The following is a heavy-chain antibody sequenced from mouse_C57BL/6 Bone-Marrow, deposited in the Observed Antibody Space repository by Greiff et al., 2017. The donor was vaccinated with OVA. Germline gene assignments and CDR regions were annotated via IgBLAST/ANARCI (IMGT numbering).Heavy chain of an antibody. V-gene: IGHV2-6*01. Sequence: QVQLQQSGPGLVAPSQSLSITCTVSGFSLTSYGVDWVRQSPGKGLEWLGVIWGVGSTNYNSALKSRLSISKENSKSQVFLKMNSLQTDDTAMYYCASAYGSSPYYAMDYWGQGTSVTVSS. CDR3: ASAYGSSPYYAMDY. D-gene: IGHD1-1*01. J-gene: IGHJ4*01. CDR1: GFSLTSYG. CDR2: IWGVGST.